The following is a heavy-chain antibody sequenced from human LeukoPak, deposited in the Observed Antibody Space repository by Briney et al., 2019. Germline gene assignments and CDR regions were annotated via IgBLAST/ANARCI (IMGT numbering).Heavy chain of an antibody. V-gene: IGHV3-7*01. CDR3: ARSRRSSSPLGY. J-gene: IGHJ4*02. Sequence: GGSLRLSCAASGFTFSSYWMSWVRQAPGKGLEWVANIKHGGSEKYYVDSVKGRFTISRDNAKNSLYLQMNSLRAEDTAVYYCARSRRSSSPLGYWGQGTLVTVSS. D-gene: IGHD6-6*01. CDR2: IKHGGSEK. CDR1: GFTFSSYW.